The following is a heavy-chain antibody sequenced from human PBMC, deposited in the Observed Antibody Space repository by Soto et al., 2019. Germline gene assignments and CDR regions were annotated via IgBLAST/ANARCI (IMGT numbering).Heavy chain of an antibody. CDR2: ITPIFGIP. CDR1: GGSFTTYA. V-gene: IGHV1-69*13. D-gene: IGHD6-13*01. CDR3: SSPAASGLF. J-gene: IGHJ4*02. Sequence: GASVKVSCKASGGSFTTYAFNWVRQAPGQGLEWMGAITPIFGIPNYAQKFQGRVTISADESTSTVYMELSSLTFDDTAVYYCSSPAASGLFWDQGSLVTVSS.